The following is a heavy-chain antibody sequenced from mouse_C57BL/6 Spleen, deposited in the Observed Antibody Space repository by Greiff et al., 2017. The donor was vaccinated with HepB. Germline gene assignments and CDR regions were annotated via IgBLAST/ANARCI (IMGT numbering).Heavy chain of an antibody. V-gene: IGHV5-6*01. J-gene: IGHJ2*01. CDR1: GFTFSSYG. D-gene: IGHD2-1*01. CDR2: ISSGGSYT. Sequence: EVQWVESGGDLVKPGGSLKLSCAASGFTFSSYGMSWVRQTPDKRLEWVATISSGGSYTYSPDSVKGRFTISRDNAKNTLYLQMSSLKSEDTAMYYCARHERGNYRGYYFDYWGQGTTLTVSS. CDR3: ARHERGNYRGYYFDY.